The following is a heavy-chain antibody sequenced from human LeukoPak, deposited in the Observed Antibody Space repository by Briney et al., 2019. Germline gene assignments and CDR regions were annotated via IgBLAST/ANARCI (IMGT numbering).Heavy chain of an antibody. Sequence: SETLSLTCTVSGGSISSYYWSWIRQPPGKGLEWIGYIYYSGSTNYNPSLKSRVTISVDTSKNQFSLQLNSVTPEDTAVYYCARWSHGSGGFDPWGQGTLVTVSS. CDR1: GGSISSYY. J-gene: IGHJ5*02. D-gene: IGHD3-10*01. V-gene: IGHV4-59*12. CDR2: IYYSGST. CDR3: ARWSHGSGGFDP.